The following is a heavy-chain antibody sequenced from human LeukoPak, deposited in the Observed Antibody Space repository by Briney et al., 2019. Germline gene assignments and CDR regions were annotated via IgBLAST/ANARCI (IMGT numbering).Heavy chain of an antibody. CDR2: IYYSGST. CDR1: GGSISSYY. J-gene: IGHJ5*02. Sequence: PSETLSLTCTVSGGSISSYYWSWIRQPPGKGLEWIGYIYYSGSTYYNPSLKSRVTISVDRSKNQFSLKLSSVTAADTAVYYCAREWRHWFDPWGQGTLVTVSS. CDR3: AREWRHWFDP. D-gene: IGHD3-3*01. V-gene: IGHV4-59*12.